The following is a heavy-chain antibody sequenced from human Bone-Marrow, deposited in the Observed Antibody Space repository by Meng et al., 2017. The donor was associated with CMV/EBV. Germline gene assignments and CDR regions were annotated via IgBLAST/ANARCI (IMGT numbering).Heavy chain of an antibody. D-gene: IGHD2-2*02. V-gene: IGHV3-48*02. CDR1: GFSFSSYS. J-gene: IGHJ4*02. CDR3: ASLGYCSSTSCYTLDY. Sequence: GESLKISCVASGFSFSSYSMKWVRQAPGKGLEWVSYIRSSSSTIYYADSVKGRFTISGDNAKNSLYLQMNSLRDEDTAVYYCASLGYCSSTSCYTLDYWGQGTLVTVSS. CDR2: IRSSSSTI.